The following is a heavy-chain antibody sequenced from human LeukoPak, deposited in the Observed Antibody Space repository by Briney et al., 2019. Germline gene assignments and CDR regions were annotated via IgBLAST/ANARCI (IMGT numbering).Heavy chain of an antibody. CDR1: CFIFSHYG. Sequence: GASLILSCVASCFIFSHYGTHWVRQAPGKGLELGAVISSDGSNRYYADSVKGRFTTSRDNSNNTVYLQMNSLAAEATLVYYCAKDAQRVIDNSNCLEYWGEGTLVTVSS. V-gene: IGHV3-33*06. J-gene: IGHJ4*02. CDR2: ISSDGSNR. D-gene: IGHD4-11*01. CDR3: AKDAQRVIDNSNCLEY.